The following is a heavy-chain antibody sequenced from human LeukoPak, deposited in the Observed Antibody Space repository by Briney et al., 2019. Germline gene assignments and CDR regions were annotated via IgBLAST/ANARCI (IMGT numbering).Heavy chain of an antibody. CDR3: ASLDYYDSSRDAFDI. D-gene: IGHD3-22*01. V-gene: IGHV1-69*05. J-gene: IGHJ3*02. CDR2: IIPIFGTA. CDR1: GGTFSSYA. Sequence: GSSVKVSCKASGGTFSSYAISWVRQAPGQGLEWMGGIIPIFGTANYAQKFQGRVTITTDESTSTAYMELSSLRSEDTAVYYCASLDYYDSSRDAFDIWGQGTMDTVSS.